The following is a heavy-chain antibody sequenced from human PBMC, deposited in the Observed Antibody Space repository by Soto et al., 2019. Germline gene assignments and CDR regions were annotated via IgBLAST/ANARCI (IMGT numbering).Heavy chain of an antibody. J-gene: IGHJ4*01. CDR1: GFTFSSYW. CDR3: ESEGYDIFTGYSPLLNGFDV. CDR2: INSDGSST. Sequence: GGSLRLSCAASGFTFSSYWMHWVRQAPGKGLVWVSRINSDGSSTSYADSVKGRFTISRDNAKNTLYLQMNSLRAEDAAVYYGESEGYDIFTGYSPLLNGFDVWGQGTPVTVSS. D-gene: IGHD3-9*01. V-gene: IGHV3-74*01.